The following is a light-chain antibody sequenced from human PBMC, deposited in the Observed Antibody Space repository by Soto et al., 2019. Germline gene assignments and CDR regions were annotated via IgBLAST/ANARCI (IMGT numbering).Light chain of an antibody. V-gene: IGLV6-57*04. CDR3: QSYDSNNPVV. Sequence: NFMLTQPHSVSESPGKTVTISCTRSSGSIACNYVQWYQQRPGSAPTTLIYEDNQRPSGFPDRFSGSIDSSSNSASLTISGLKTEDEADYYCQSYDSNNPVVFGGGTKLTVL. J-gene: IGLJ2*01. CDR2: EDN. CDR1: SGSIACNY.